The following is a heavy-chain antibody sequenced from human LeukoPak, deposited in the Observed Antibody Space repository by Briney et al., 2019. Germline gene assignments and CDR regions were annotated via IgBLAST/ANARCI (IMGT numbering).Heavy chain of an antibody. CDR3: ARDLRRGYSYGSRGWVDY. Sequence: PSETLSLTCTVSGGSISSSSYYWGWIRQPPGKGLEWIGSIYYSGSTYYNPSLKSRVTISVDTSKNQFSLKLSSVTAADTAVYYCARDLRRGYSYGSRGWVDYWGQGTLVTVSS. V-gene: IGHV4-39*07. CDR1: GGSISSSSYY. J-gene: IGHJ4*02. CDR2: IYYSGST. D-gene: IGHD5-18*01.